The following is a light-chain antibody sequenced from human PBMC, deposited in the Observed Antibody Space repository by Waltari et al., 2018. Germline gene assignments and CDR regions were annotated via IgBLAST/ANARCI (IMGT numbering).Light chain of an antibody. CDR2: RNN. J-gene: IGLJ2*01. CDR3: AAWDDSLSGVV. Sequence: QSVLTQPPSASGTPGQSIAISCSGSTSNIGNNYVYWYQQFPGTAPKPLIYRNNPRPAGVPDRFSGSKSGPSASLAISGLQSEDEADYYCAAWDDSLSGVVFGGGTKVTVL. CDR1: TSNIGNNY. V-gene: IGLV1-47*01.